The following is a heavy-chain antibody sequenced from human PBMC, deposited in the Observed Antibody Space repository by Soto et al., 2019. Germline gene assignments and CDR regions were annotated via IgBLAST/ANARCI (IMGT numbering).Heavy chain of an antibody. J-gene: IGHJ4*02. V-gene: IGHV3-33*01. D-gene: IGHD6-19*01. CDR2: IWHDGSKK. CDR3: ARWGLRSGWHEQVVDY. Sequence: QVHLVESGGGVVQAGRSLRLSCAASGFTFSHYGMHWVRQAPGKGLEWVALIWHDGSKKYYGDSVEGRFTIARDNSKSIVFLEMNSLRVEDTAVYFCARWGLRSGWHEQVVDYWGQGTLVSVSS. CDR1: GFTFSHYG.